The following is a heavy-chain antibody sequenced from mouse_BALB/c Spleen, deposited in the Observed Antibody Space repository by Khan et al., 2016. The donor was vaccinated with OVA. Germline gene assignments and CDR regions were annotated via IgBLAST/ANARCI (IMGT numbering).Heavy chain of an antibody. CDR3: TRYGFVDWFTY. CDR2: IDPFSGGT. CDR1: GYSFTNYY. V-gene: IGHV1S135*01. Sequence: VQLKQSGPELMKPGASVKISCKASGYSFTNYYIHWVIQSHGKSLEWIGYIDPFSGGTTYNQKFKGQATLTVDKSSSTAYIHLSTLTSEDSAVYYCTRYGFVDWFTYWGQGTLVTVSA. D-gene: IGHD2-2*01. J-gene: IGHJ3*01.